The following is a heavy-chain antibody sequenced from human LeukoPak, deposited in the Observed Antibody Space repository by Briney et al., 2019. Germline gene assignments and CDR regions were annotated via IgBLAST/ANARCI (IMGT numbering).Heavy chain of an antibody. CDR3: ARGGEYYGDFPFDY. CDR1: GFTFSSYA. V-gene: IGHV3-30-3*01. J-gene: IGHJ4*02. CDR2: ISYDGSNK. D-gene: IGHD4-17*01. Sequence: PGGSLRLSCAASGFTFSSYAMHWVRQASGKGLEWVAVISYDGSNKYYADSVKGRFTISRDNSKNTLYLQMNSLRAEDTAVYYCARGGEYYGDFPFDYWGQGTLVTVSS.